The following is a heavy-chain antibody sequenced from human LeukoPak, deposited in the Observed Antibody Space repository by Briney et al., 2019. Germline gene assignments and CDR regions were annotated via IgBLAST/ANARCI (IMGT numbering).Heavy chain of an antibody. Sequence: GGSLRLSCAASGFTFSRSAMHWLRQAPVKGLEWVAFISYDGSDEYYADSVKGRFTISRDNSQNTLYLQMNSLRTEDTAVYYCARHRVLAAELANWGQGTLVTVSS. CDR1: GFTFSRSA. V-gene: IGHV3-30*04. J-gene: IGHJ4*02. CDR3: ARHRVLAAELAN. D-gene: IGHD6-25*01. CDR2: ISYDGSDE.